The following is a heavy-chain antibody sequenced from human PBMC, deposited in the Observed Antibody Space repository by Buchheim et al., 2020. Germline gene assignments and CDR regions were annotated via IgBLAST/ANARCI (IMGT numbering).Heavy chain of an antibody. CDR3: ARRESTVANFDY. CDR2: ISSSSSYT. CDR1: GFTFSDYY. J-gene: IGHJ4*02. D-gene: IGHD4-23*01. V-gene: IGHV3-11*05. Sequence: QVQLVESGGGLVKPGGSLRLSCAASGFTFSDYYMSWIRQAPGKGLEWVSYISSSSSYTKYAESVKGRFTISRDNAKNHTDLPMNSLRAEDTAVYYCARRESTVANFDYWGQGTL.